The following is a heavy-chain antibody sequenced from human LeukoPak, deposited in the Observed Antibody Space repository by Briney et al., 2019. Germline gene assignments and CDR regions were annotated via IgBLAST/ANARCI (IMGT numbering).Heavy chain of an antibody. Sequence: TSETLSLTCAVSGYSISSGYYWGWIRQPPGKGLEWIGSIYHSGSTNYNPSLKSRVTISVDTSKNQFSLKLSSVTAADTAVYYCARDRREQWLGFDPWGQGTLVTVSS. CDR1: GYSISSGYY. V-gene: IGHV4-38-2*02. CDR2: IYHSGST. J-gene: IGHJ5*02. CDR3: ARDRREQWLGFDP. D-gene: IGHD6-19*01.